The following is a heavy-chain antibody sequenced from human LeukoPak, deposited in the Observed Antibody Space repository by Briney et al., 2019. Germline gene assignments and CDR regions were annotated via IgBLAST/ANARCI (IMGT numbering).Heavy chain of an antibody. CDR2: ISWNSGSI. CDR1: GFTFDDYA. D-gene: IGHD2-21*01. J-gene: IGHJ6*02. CDR3: AKAPSRLAYIMDV. Sequence: PGGSLRLSCAASGFTFDDYAMHWVRQAPGKGLEWVSGISWNSGSIGYADSVKGRFTISRDNAKNSLNLQMNSLRDEDTALYYCAKAPSRLAYIMDVWGQGTTVTVSS. V-gene: IGHV3-9*01.